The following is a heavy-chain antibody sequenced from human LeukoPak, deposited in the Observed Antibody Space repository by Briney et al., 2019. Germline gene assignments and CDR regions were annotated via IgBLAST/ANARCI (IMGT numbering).Heavy chain of an antibody. D-gene: IGHD1-26*01. CDR1: GYTFTSYD. CDR2: MNPNSGNT. V-gene: IGHV1-8*01. CDR3: ARDGMPSGSYDRHYYYYYMDV. J-gene: IGHJ6*03. Sequence: ASVKVSCKASGYTFTSYDINWVRQATGQGLEWMGWMNPNSGNTGYAQKFQGRVTMTRDMSTSTVYMELSSLRSEDTAVYYCARDGMPSGSYDRHYYYYYMDVWGKGTTVTVSS.